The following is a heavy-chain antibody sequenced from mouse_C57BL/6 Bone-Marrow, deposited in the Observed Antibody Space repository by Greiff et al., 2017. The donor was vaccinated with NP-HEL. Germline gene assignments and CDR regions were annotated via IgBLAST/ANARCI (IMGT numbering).Heavy chain of an antibody. CDR2: IRLKSDNYAT. CDR3: TGTTVVANYAMDY. J-gene: IGHJ4*01. CDR1: GFTFSNYW. D-gene: IGHD1-1*01. Sequence: EVQLVESGGGLVQPGGSMKLSCVASGFTFSNYWMNWVRQSPEKGLEWVAQIRLKSDNYATHYAESVKGRFTISRDDSKSSVYLQMNNLRAEDTGIYYCTGTTVVANYAMDYWGQGTSVTVSS. V-gene: IGHV6-3*01.